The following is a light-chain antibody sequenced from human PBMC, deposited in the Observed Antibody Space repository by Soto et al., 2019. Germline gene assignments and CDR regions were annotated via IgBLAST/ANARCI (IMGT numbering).Light chain of an antibody. CDR2: TAS. CDR3: QQSYSTTT. V-gene: IGKV1-39*01. J-gene: IGKJ4*01. Sequence: DIQMTQSPSSLSASVGDRVTITCRASQTISRYLNWYQQKPGKAPKLLIYTASSLQSGVPSGFSGSGSGTDFTLTISSLQPEDFATYYCQQSYSTTTFGGGTKVEIK. CDR1: QTISRY.